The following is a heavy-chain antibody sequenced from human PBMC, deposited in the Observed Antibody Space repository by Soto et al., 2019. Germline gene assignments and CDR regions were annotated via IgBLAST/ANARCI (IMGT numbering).Heavy chain of an antibody. D-gene: IGHD2-15*01. CDR2: FDPEDGET. J-gene: IGHJ4*02. CDR1: GYTLTELS. Sequence: ASVKVSCKVSGYTLTELSMHWVRQAPGKGLEWMGGFDPEDGETIYAQKFQGRVTMTEDTSTDTAYMELSSLRSEDTAVYYCATGASACSGGSCYSFDYWGQGTLVTVSS. CDR3: ATGASACSGGSCYSFDY. V-gene: IGHV1-24*01.